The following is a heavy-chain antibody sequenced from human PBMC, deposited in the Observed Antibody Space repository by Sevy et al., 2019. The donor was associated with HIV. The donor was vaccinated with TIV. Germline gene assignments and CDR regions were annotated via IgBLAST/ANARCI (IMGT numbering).Heavy chain of an antibody. CDR1: GFTFSSYG. CDR3: ANDHIAAADTPYFDY. D-gene: IGHD6-13*01. CDR2: IRYDGSNK. J-gene: IGHJ4*02. Sequence: GGSLRLSCAASGFTFSSYGMHWVRQAPGMGLEWVAFIRYDGSNKYYADSVKGRFTISRDNSKNTLYLQMNSLRAEDTAVYYCANDHIAAADTPYFDYWGQGTLVTVSS. V-gene: IGHV3-30*02.